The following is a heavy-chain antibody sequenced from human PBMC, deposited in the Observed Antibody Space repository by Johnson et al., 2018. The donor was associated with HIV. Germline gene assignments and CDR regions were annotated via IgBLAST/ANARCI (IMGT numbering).Heavy chain of an antibody. CDR2: IRYDGSNK. CDR1: GFTFSSYG. Sequence: QVQLVESGGGVVQPGGSLRLSCAASGFTFSSYGMHWVRQAPGKGLEWVAFIRYDGSNKYYADSVKGRFTISRDNSRGTLYGQMKSLRAEDTAVYYCAKYSSNWYGVNAFDIWGQGTMVTVSP. D-gene: IGHD6-13*01. V-gene: IGHV3-30*02. J-gene: IGHJ3*02. CDR3: AKYSSNWYGVNAFDI.